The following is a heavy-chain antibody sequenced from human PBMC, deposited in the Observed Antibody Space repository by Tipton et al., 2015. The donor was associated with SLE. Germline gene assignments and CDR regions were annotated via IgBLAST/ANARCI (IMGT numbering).Heavy chain of an antibody. J-gene: IGHJ3*02. CDR2: IWYDGSNK. CDR1: GFMFSSFA. D-gene: IGHD3-16*02. Sequence: SLRLSCAASGFMFSSFAMHWVRQAPGKGLEWVAGIWYDGSNKNYADSVKGRFTISRDNSKNTLYLQMNSLRAEDTAVYYCSGELSPRDGFDIWGQGTMVTVSS. V-gene: IGHV3-33*01. CDR3: SGELSPRDGFDI.